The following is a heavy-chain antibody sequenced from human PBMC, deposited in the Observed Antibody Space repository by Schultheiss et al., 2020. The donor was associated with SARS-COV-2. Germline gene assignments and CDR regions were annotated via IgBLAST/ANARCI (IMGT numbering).Heavy chain of an antibody. D-gene: IGHD3-10*01. CDR2: INPSGGST. CDR1: GYTFTSYY. CDR3: ARDGYYGSGSYYYYYGMDV. V-gene: IGHV1-46*01. Sequence: GESLKISCKASGYTFTSYYMHWVRQAPGQGLEWMGIINPSGGSTSYAQKFQGRVTMTRDTSTSTVYMELSSLRSEDTAVYYCARDGYYGSGSYYYYYGMDVWGQGTTVTVSS. J-gene: IGHJ6*02.